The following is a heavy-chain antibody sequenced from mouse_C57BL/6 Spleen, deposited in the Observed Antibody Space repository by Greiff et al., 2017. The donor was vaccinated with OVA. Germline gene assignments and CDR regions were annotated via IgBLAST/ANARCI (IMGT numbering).Heavy chain of an antibody. Sequence: QVQLKQSGPGLVAPSQSLSITCTVSGFSLTSYGVLWVRQPPGKGLEWLVVIWSDGSTTYNSALKSRLSISKDNSKSQVFLKMNSLQTEDTAMYYCARHEGGWGFAYWGQGTLVTVSA. J-gene: IGHJ3*01. CDR2: IWSDGST. CDR1: GFSLTSYG. V-gene: IGHV2-6-1*01. CDR3: ARHEGGWGFAY. D-gene: IGHD3-3*01.